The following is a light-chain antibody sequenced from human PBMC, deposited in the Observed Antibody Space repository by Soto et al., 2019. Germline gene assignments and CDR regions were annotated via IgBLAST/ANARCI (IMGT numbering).Light chain of an antibody. CDR3: QQSYSTPQT. Sequence: GDRVTITCRASQSISSYLNWYQQKPGKAPKLLIYAASSLQSGVPSRFSGSGSGTDFTLTISSLQPEDFATYYCQQSYSTPQTCGQGTKGDIK. J-gene: IGKJ1*01. CDR2: AAS. V-gene: IGKV1-39*01. CDR1: QSISSY.